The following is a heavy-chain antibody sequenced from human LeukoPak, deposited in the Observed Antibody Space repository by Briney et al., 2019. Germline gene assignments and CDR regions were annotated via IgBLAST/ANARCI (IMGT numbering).Heavy chain of an antibody. CDR3: ARAGYCGDGGCRGGSAFDV. Sequence: ASVKVSCMTSGYSFPNYDIYWVRQAPGQGLECMGWISGYTGDTKYAQILQGRFTVTTDTSTSTAYMELRSLTYDDTAVYYCARAGYCGDGGCRGGSAFDVWGQGTMVTVSS. CDR1: GYSFPNYD. J-gene: IGHJ3*01. V-gene: IGHV1-18*01. CDR2: ISGYTGDT. D-gene: IGHD2-15*01.